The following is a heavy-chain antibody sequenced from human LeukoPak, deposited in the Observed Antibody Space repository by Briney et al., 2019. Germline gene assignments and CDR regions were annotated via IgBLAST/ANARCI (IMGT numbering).Heavy chain of an antibody. CDR2: INHSGST. Sequence: PSETLSLTCAVYGGSFSGYYWSWIRQPPGKGLEWIGEINHSGSTNYNPSLKSRVTISVDTSKNQFSLKLSSVTAADTAVYYCARNKNDFWSDYPTNFDYWGQGTLVTVSS. CDR1: GGSFSGYY. V-gene: IGHV4-34*01. CDR3: ARNKNDFWSDYPTNFDY. D-gene: IGHD3-3*01. J-gene: IGHJ4*02.